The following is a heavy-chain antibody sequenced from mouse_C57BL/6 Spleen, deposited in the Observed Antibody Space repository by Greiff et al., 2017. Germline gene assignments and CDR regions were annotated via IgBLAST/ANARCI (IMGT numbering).Heavy chain of an antibody. CDR3: ARAMSTTGLDAMDY. Sequence: QVQLQQSGAELVKPGASVKMSCKASGYTFTSYWITWVKQRPGQGLEWIGDIYPGSGSTNYNEKFKSKATLTVDTSSSTAYMQLSSLTSEDSAVYYCARAMSTTGLDAMDYWGQGTSVTVSS. V-gene: IGHV1-55*01. CDR2: IYPGSGST. CDR1: GYTFTSYW. J-gene: IGHJ4*01. D-gene: IGHD2-4*01.